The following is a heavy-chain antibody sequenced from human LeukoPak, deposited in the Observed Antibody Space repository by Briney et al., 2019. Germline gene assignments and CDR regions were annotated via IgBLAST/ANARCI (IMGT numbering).Heavy chain of an antibody. J-gene: IGHJ6*02. V-gene: IGHV1-18*01. CDR1: GYTFTSYG. D-gene: IGHD3-22*01. Sequence: ASVKVSCKASGYTFTSYGISWVRQAPGQGLEWMGWISAYNGNTNYAQKLQGRVTMTTDTSTSTAYMELRSLRSGDTAVYYCAGSSGSPYYYYYGMDVWGQGTTVTVSS. CDR3: AGSSGSPYYYYYGMDV. CDR2: ISAYNGNT.